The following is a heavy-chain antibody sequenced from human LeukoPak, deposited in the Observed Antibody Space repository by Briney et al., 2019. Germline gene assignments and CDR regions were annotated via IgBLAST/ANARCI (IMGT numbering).Heavy chain of an antibody. V-gene: IGHV1-69*13. D-gene: IGHD1-14*01. CDR3: ARAAKPADRPFDY. Sequence: ASVKVSCKASGGTFSSYAISWVRQAPGQGLEWMGGIIPIFGTANYAQKFQGRVTITADESTSTAYMELSSLRSEDTAVCYCARAAKPADRPFDYWGQGTLVTVSS. CDR2: IIPIFGTA. CDR1: GGTFSSYA. J-gene: IGHJ4*02.